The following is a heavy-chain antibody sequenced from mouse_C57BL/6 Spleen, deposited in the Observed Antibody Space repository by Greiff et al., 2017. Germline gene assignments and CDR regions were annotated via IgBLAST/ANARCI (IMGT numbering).Heavy chain of an antibody. V-gene: IGHV1-76*01. Sequence: QVQLKQSGAELVRPGASVKLSCKASGYTFTDYYINWVKQRPGQGLEWIARIYPGSGNTYYNEKFKGKATLTAEKSSSTAYMQLSSLTSDDSAVYFCARGSFDYWGQGTTLTVSS. CDR3: ARGSFDY. CDR2: IYPGSGNT. J-gene: IGHJ2*01. CDR1: GYTFTDYY.